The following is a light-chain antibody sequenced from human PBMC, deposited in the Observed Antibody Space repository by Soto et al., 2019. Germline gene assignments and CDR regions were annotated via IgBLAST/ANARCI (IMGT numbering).Light chain of an antibody. CDR3: QQYNSYWT. Sequence: DIQMTQSPSTLSASVGDTVTITCRASQSISSWLAWYQQKPGKAPKLLIYKASSLEGGGPSRFSGSGSGTEFTLTISSLQPDDSAPYYCQQYNSYWTFGQGTKVEIK. CDR1: QSISSW. V-gene: IGKV1-5*03. CDR2: KAS. J-gene: IGKJ1*01.